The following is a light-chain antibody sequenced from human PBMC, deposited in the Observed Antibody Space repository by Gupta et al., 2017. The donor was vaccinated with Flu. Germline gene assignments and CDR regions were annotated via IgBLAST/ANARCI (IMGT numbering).Light chain of an antibody. CDR1: SVDVGGDNY. CDR3: SYSKSSSTTVV. Sequence: ISCTGTSVDVGGDNYVSWYHQHQAKDTNRLMVDVSNRPSGVSNRFSGYKSANNASPQTTGLQADEEADDYCSYSKSSSTTVVFGTGTKVTVL. CDR2: DVS. J-gene: IGLJ1*01. V-gene: IGLV2-14*04.